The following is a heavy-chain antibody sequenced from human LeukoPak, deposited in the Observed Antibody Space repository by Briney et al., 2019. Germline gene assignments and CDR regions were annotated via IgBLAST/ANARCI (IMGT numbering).Heavy chain of an antibody. CDR2: IKQDASDK. V-gene: IGHV3-7*01. Sequence: GGSLRLSCAASGFTFSSYWMSWVRQAPGKGLEWVASIKQDASDKYYVDSVKGRFTISRDNAKNSLFLQMISLRAEDTALYYCVRDPVDYWGQGILVTVSS. CDR3: VRDPVDY. J-gene: IGHJ4*02. CDR1: GFTFSSYW.